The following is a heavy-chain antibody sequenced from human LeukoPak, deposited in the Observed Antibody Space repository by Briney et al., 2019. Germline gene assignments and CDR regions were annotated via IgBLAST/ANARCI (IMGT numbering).Heavy chain of an antibody. J-gene: IGHJ4*02. D-gene: IGHD2-2*01. CDR2: IHSSGTT. Sequence: SETLSLTCTVSVRVIRNYYWNWIRQPAGKGLEWIGRIHSSGTTHYNPSLRSRVTLSIDTSQNQFSLKLSSVTAAHTAVFYCGRLNRPAVSGDFDYWGQGTLVTVSS. V-gene: IGHV4-4*07. CDR1: VRVIRNYY. CDR3: GRLNRPAVSGDFDY.